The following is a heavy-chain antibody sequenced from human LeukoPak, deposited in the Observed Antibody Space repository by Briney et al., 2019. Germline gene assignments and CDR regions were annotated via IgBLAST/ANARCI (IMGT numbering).Heavy chain of an antibody. Sequence: PGGSLRLSCAASGFTFSSYSMNWVRHAPGKGLEWVSSISSSSSYIYYADSVKGRFTISRDNAKNSLYLQMNSLRAEDTAVYYCARDQRGLDSGYDLPFYYYYGMDVWGQGTTVTVSS. J-gene: IGHJ6*02. CDR3: ARDQRGLDSGYDLPFYYYYGMDV. CDR2: ISSSSSYI. V-gene: IGHV3-21*01. D-gene: IGHD5-12*01. CDR1: GFTFSSYS.